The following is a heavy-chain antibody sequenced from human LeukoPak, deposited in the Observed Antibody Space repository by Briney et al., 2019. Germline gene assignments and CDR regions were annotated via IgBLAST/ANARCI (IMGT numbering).Heavy chain of an antibody. CDR3: ARMGCSSTSCYTGYYYYYMDV. CDR1: GGTFSSYA. D-gene: IGHD2-2*02. J-gene: IGHJ6*03. V-gene: IGHV1-69*04. CDR2: IIPILGIA. Sequence: SVKVSCKASGGTFSSYAISWVRQAPGQGLEWMGRIIPILGIANYAQKFQGRVTITADKSTSTAYMELSSLRSEYTAVYYYARMGCSSTSCYTGYYYYYMDVWGKGTTVTVSS.